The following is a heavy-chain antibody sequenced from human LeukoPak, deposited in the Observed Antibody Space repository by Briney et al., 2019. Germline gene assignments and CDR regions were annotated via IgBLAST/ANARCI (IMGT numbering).Heavy chain of an antibody. Sequence: WVRQAPGQGLEWMGWINPNGGGPKYAPKFQGRVTMTRDTSINTVYMELSRLRSDDTAVYYCATGLFSYYYGSGAWGQGTLVTVSS. J-gene: IGHJ4*02. CDR2: INPNGGGP. V-gene: IGHV1-2*02. D-gene: IGHD3-10*01. CDR3: ATGLFSYYYGSGA.